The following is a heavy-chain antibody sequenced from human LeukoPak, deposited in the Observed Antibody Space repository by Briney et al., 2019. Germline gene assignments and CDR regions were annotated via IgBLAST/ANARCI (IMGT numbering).Heavy chain of an antibody. CDR1: GYTFTGYY. CDR2: INPNSGGT. J-gene: IGHJ3*02. Sequence: ASVKVSCKASGYTFTGYYMHWVRQAPGQGLEWMGWINPNSGGTNYAQKFQGWVTMTRDTSISTAYMELSRLRSDDTAVYYCARVPPGQDDAFDIWGQGTMVTVSS. CDR3: ARVPPGQDDAFDI. V-gene: IGHV1-2*04.